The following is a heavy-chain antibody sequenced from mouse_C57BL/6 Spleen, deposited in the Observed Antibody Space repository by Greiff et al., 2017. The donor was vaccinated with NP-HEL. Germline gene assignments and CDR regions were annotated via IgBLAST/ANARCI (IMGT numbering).Heavy chain of an antibody. CDR2: INPSTGGT. Sequence: VQLQQSGPELVKPGASVKISCKASGYSFTGYYMNWVKQSPEKSLEWIGEINPSTGGTTYNQKFKAKATLTVDKSSSTAYMQLKSLTSEDSAVYYCAWGAMDYWGQGTSVTVSS. J-gene: IGHJ4*01. CDR3: AWGAMDY. V-gene: IGHV1-42*01. CDR1: GYSFTGYY. D-gene: IGHD4-1*01.